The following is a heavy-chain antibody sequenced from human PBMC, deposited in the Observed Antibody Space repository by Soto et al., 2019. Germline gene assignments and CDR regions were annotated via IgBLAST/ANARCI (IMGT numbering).Heavy chain of an antibody. D-gene: IGHD2-15*01. CDR1: GFTFSSYG. V-gene: IGHV3-33*01. J-gene: IGHJ3*02. CDR2: IWYDGSNK. CDR3: ARGIVGGHDAFDI. Sequence: PGGSLRLSCAASGFTFSSYGMHWVRQAPGKGLEWVAVIWYDGSNKYYADSVKGRFTTSRDNSKNTLYLQMNSLRAEDTAVYYCARGIVGGHDAFDIWGQGTMVTVSS.